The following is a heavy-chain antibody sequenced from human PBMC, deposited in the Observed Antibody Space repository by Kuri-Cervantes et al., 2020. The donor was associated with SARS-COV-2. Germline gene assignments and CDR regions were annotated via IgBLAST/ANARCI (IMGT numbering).Heavy chain of an antibody. Sequence: GESLKSSCAASGFTFDDYGMSWVRQAPGKGLEWVSGINCNGGSTGYADSVKGRFTISRDNAKNSLYLQMNSLRAEDTALYYCARITLYGAYFDYWGQGTLVTVSS. CDR3: ARITLYGAYFDY. D-gene: IGHD4-17*01. CDR2: INCNGGST. V-gene: IGHV3-20*04. J-gene: IGHJ4*02. CDR1: GFTFDDYG.